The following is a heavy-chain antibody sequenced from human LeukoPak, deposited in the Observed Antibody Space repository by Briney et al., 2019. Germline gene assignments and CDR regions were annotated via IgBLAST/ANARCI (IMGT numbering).Heavy chain of an antibody. CDR3: AREAGPGALIDY. V-gene: IGHV4-4*02. D-gene: IGHD6-13*01. Sequence: KPSETLSLTCAVSGGSISSSNWWSWVRQPPGKGLEWIGEIYHGGSTNYNPSLKSRVTISVDKSKNQFPLKLSSVTAADTAVYYCAREAGPGALIDYWGQGTLVTVSS. J-gene: IGHJ4*02. CDR1: GGSISSSNW. CDR2: IYHGGST.